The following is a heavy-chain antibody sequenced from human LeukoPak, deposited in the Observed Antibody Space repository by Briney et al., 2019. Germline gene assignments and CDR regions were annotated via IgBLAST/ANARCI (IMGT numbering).Heavy chain of an antibody. Sequence: PSETLSLTCTVSGGSISSSSYYWGWIRQPPGKGLEWIGSIYYSGSTYYNPSLKSRVTISVDTSKNQFSLKLSSVTAADTAVYYCARMPDCGGDCYLGPNYYYYYMDVWGKGTTVTISS. CDR3: ARMPDCGGDCYLGPNYYYYYMDV. J-gene: IGHJ6*03. CDR1: GGSISSSSYY. V-gene: IGHV4-39*07. CDR2: IYYSGST. D-gene: IGHD2-21*02.